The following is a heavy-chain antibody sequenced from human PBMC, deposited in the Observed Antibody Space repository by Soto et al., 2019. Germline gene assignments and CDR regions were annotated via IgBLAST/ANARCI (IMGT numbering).Heavy chain of an antibody. CDR2: IWHDGNNK. CDR3: ASDLVGASDSYGLDV. V-gene: IGHV3-33*01. CDR1: GFTVSNYV. Sequence: GGSLRLSCAASGFTVSNYVMHWVRQAPGKGLEWVAIIWHDGNNKYYADSVRGRFIISRDNSKNRLYLQMNSLRAEDTAVYYCASDLVGASDSYGLDVWGQATPVTVSS. D-gene: IGHD1-26*01. J-gene: IGHJ6*02.